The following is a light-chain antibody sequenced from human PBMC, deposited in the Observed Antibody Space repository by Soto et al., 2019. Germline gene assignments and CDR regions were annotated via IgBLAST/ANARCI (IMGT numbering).Light chain of an antibody. J-gene: IGLJ2*01. CDR3: AEWDDSSVV. CDR1: SSNIGSNT. Sequence: QSVLTQPPSASGTPGQRVTISCSGSSSNIGSNTVNWYQQLPGTAPKLLIYSNNQRPSGVPDRFSGSKSGTSASLAISGLQSEDEDDYYCAEWDDSSVVFGGGTKVTVL. CDR2: SNN. V-gene: IGLV1-44*01.